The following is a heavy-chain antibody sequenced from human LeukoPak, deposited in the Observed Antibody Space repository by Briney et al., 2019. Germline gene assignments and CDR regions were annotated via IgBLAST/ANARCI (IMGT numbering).Heavy chain of an antibody. CDR3: ATGKYSSSWEGLLDY. CDR1: GYTLTELS. J-gene: IGHJ4*02. V-gene: IGHV1-24*01. Sequence: ASVKVSCKVSGYTLTELSMHWVRQAPGKGLEWMGGFDPEDGETIYAQKFQGRVTMTEDTSTDTAYMELSSLRSEDTAVYYCATGKYSSSWEGLLDYWGREPWSPSPQ. D-gene: IGHD6-13*01. CDR2: FDPEDGET.